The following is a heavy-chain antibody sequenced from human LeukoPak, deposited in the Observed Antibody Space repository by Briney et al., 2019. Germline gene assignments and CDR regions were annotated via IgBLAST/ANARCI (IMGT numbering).Heavy chain of an antibody. Sequence: SQTLSLTCAISGDSVSSKSTAWNWIRQSPSRGLEWLGRTYYRSKWYTGYAVSVKGRITINPDTSKNQFSLQLNSVTPEDTAVYYCARGPFWSGYWDSFYYYYGMDVWGQGTTVTVSS. CDR1: GDSVSSKSTA. D-gene: IGHD3-3*01. CDR3: ARGPFWSGYWDSFYYYYGMDV. J-gene: IGHJ6*02. CDR2: TYYRSKWYT. V-gene: IGHV6-1*01.